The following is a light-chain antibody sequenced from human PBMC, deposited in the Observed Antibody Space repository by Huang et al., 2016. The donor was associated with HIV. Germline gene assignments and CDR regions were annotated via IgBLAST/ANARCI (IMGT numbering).Light chain of an antibody. CDR3: QQNNNWPPLFT. J-gene: IGKJ3*01. V-gene: IGKV3-15*01. CDR2: GAS. CDR1: QSVSSN. Sequence: EIVMTQSPATLSASPGEGATLSCRASQSVSSNLAWYQQKPGQAPRLLIYGASTRATGIPARFRGSGSGTEFTLTISSLQSEDFAVYYCQQNNNWPPLFTFGPGTKVDIK.